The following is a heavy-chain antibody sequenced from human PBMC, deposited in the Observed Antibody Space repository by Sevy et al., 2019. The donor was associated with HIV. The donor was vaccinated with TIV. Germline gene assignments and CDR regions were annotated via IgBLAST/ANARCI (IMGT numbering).Heavy chain of an antibody. Sequence: GGSLRLACAASGFTFSSYAMSWVRQAPGKGLEWVSGISGSGGSTYYADSVKGRFTISRDNSKNTLYLQMNSLRAEDMAVYYCAKTAAGTSFDYWGQGTLVTVSS. D-gene: IGHD6-13*01. CDR3: AKTAAGTSFDY. J-gene: IGHJ4*02. CDR2: ISGSGGST. V-gene: IGHV3-23*01. CDR1: GFTFSSYA.